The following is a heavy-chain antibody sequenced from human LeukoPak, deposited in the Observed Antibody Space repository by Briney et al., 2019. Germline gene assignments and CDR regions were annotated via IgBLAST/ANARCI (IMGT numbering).Heavy chain of an antibody. CDR3: ARDRYDVGVAFDF. D-gene: IGHD3-9*01. CDR1: GYMFAVFG. J-gene: IGHJ3*01. CDR2: IRVHNGDT. Sequence: ASVKVSCKASGYMFAVFGITWVRQAPGQGLEWMGSIRVHNGDTNYAQKFQGRLTMTTDTSATTAYMELRSLKSDDTAVYYCARDRYDVGVAFDFGGQGTMVTVSS. V-gene: IGHV1-18*01.